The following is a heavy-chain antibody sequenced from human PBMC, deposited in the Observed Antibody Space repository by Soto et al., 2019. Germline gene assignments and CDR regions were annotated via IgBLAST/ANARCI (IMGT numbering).Heavy chain of an antibody. CDR2: ISVYNHNI. J-gene: IGHJ6*02. V-gene: IGHV1-18*04. CDR3: ARGLEQSDYYYYGMEV. CDR1: GYTFTSYG. D-gene: IGHD1-1*01. Sequence: GSSVKVSCKASGYTFTSYGISWVRQAPGEGLEWMGWISVYNHNIKYAQKFQGRVTMTTDTSTSTAYMELRSLRFDDTAVYYCARGLEQSDYYYYGMEVWGQGTPVTVTS.